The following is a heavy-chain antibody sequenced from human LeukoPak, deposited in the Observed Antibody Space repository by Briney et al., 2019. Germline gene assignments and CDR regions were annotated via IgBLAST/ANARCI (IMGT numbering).Heavy chain of an antibody. D-gene: IGHD4-17*01. V-gene: IGHV3-15*01. Sequence: GGSLRLSCAASGFTFSNAWMSWVRQAPGKGLEWVGRIKSKPDGGTTDYAAPVKGRFTISRDNTKNSLYLQMNSLRAEDTAVYYCARPTVTYSHDAFDIWGQGTMVTVSS. CDR3: ARPTVTYSHDAFDI. J-gene: IGHJ3*02. CDR1: GFTFSNAW. CDR2: IKSKPDGGTT.